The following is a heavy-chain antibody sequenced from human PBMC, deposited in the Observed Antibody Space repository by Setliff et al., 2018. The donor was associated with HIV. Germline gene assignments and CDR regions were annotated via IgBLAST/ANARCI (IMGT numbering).Heavy chain of an antibody. V-gene: IGHV4-4*02. CDR2: IDHSGST. D-gene: IGHD3-10*01. CDR1: DDSITGNNW. Sequence: PSETLSLTFTVSDDSITGNNWWNWVRQPPGKGLEWIGEIDHSGSTNYSPSLKSRVTMSVDKSKKQFSLKLKSMAAADTAVYYCARLHTDYGSWYFDAWGPGTLVTVSS. CDR3: ARLHTDYGSWYFDA. J-gene: IGHJ5*02.